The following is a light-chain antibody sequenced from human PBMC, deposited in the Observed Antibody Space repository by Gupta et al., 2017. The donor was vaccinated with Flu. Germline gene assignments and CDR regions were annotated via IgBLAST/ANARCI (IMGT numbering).Light chain of an antibody. CDR3: QAWDSGTVV. CDR1: KLGEKY. CDR2: QDS. V-gene: IGLV3-1*01. J-gene: IGLJ2*01. Sequence: SYELTQPPSVSVSPGQTASITCSGNKLGEKYACWYQQKPGQSLVLVIYQDSKRASGIPGRFSGSNSGNTATLTISGTQAMDEGDYYCQAWDSGTVVFGGGTKLTVL.